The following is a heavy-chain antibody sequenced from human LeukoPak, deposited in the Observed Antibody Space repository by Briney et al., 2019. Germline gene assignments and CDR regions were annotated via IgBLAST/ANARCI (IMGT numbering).Heavy chain of an antibody. CDR3: AAKGMGLEFED. CDR1: GFIYSSVW. Sequence: GGPQRLSCAASGFIYSSVWMRWARQARGKGLEWVGHTESKADGGTTDYAAPVKGRFTISRDDSKNTLYLQMASLKIEGPGVYYCAAKGMGLEFEDWGQGTQVTVSS. D-gene: IGHD1-26*01. J-gene: IGHJ4*02. CDR2: TESKADGGTT. V-gene: IGHV3-15*04.